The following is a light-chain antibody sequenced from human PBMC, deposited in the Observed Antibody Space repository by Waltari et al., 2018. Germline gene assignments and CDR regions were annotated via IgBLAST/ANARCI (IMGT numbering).Light chain of an antibody. CDR3: QQYSINPLT. CDR1: QSISSW. J-gene: IGKJ4*01. V-gene: IGKV1-5*03. CDR2: KGS. Sequence: DIQMTQSPSTLSASVGYRVTITCRASQSISSWLAWYQQRPGKAPNLLIYKGSSLESGVPSRFSGSGSGTEFTLTISSLQPDDFATYYCQQYSINPLTFGGGTKLEI.